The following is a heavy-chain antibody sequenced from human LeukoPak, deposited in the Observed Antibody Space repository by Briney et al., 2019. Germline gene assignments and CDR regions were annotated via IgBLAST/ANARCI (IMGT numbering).Heavy chain of an antibody. CDR1: GGSISSSSYY. V-gene: IGHV4-39*07. Sequence: SETLSLTCTVSGGSISSSSYYWGWIRQLPGKGLEWIGSIYYSGSTYYNPSLKSRVTISVDTSKNQFSLKLSSVTAADTAVYYCARAKQQPEYYYYYYYMDVWGKGTTVTISS. CDR3: ARAKQQPEYYYYYYYMDV. D-gene: IGHD6-13*01. J-gene: IGHJ6*03. CDR2: IYYSGST.